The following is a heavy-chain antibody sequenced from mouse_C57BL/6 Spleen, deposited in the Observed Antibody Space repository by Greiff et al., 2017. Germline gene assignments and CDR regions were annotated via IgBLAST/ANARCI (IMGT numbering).Heavy chain of an antibody. D-gene: IGHD1-1*01. V-gene: IGHV5-17*01. J-gene: IGHJ4*01. CDR3: AMPIPYCYGSSGAADY. CDR2: ISSGSSTI. Sequence: EVMLVESGGGLVKPGGSLKLSCAASGFTFSDYGMHWVRQAPEKGLEWVAYISSGSSTIYYADTVKGRFTISRDNAKNTLFLQMTSLRSEDTAMYYCAMPIPYCYGSSGAADYWGQGTSVTVSS. CDR1: GFTFSDYG.